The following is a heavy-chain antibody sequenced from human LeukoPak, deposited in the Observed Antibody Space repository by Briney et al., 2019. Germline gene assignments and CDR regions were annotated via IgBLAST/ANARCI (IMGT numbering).Heavy chain of an antibody. V-gene: IGHV1-2*02. CDR3: AREGHRHGYKHGFDY. J-gene: IGHJ4*02. Sequence: GASVKVSCTASGYIFTDYYMHWVRQAPGQGLEWMGWINPKSGDTDYAQRFQGRVTMTRDTSISTTYMELSRLSSDDTAVYYCAREGHRHGYKHGFDYRGQGSLVTVSS. CDR2: INPKSGDT. D-gene: IGHD5-24*01. CDR1: GYIFTDYY.